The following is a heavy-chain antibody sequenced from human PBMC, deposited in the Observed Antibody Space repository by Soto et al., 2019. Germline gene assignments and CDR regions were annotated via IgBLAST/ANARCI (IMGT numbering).Heavy chain of an antibody. V-gene: IGHV1-46*01. CDR3: AKDLVGSNADYYDY. J-gene: IGHJ4*02. Sequence: ASVKVSCKASGYTFTSYYMHWVRQAPGQGLEWMGIINPSGGSTSYAQKFQGRVTMTKNTLYLQMNSLRAEDAAVYYCAKDLVGSNADYYDYWGQGTLVTVS. D-gene: IGHD2-15*01. CDR1: GYTFTSYY. CDR2: INPSGGST.